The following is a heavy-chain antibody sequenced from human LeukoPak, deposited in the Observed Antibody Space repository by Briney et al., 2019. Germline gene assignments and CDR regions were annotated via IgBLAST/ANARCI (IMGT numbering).Heavy chain of an antibody. J-gene: IGHJ4*02. CDR3: ARLRPSIGAAGTFDY. V-gene: IGHV4-59*08. CDR2: IYYTGST. Sequence: TSETLSLTCTVSGGSISSYYWSWIRQPPGKGLEWIGYIYYTGSTKYNASLKSRVTISVDTSKNQFSLKLSSVTAADTAVYYCARLRPSIGAAGTFDYWGQGTLVTVS. D-gene: IGHD6-13*01. CDR1: GGSISSYY.